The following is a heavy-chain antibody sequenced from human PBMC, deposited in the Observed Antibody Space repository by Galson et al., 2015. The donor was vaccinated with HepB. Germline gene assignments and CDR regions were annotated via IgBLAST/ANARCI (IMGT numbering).Heavy chain of an antibody. Sequence: SLRLSCAASGFTFSSYAMHWVRQAPGKGLEWVAVISYDGSNKYYADSVKGRFTISGDNSKNTLYLQMNSLRAEDTAVYYCARPKSFDSSGYYYALFDYWGQGTLVTVSS. V-gene: IGHV3-30-3*01. CDR1: GFTFSSYA. J-gene: IGHJ4*02. CDR2: ISYDGSNK. CDR3: ARPKSFDSSGYYYALFDY. D-gene: IGHD3-22*01.